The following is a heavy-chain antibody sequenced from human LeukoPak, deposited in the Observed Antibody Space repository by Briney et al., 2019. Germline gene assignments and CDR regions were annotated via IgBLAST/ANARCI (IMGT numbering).Heavy chain of an antibody. CDR2: ISSSSSYI. D-gene: IGHD3-22*01. V-gene: IGHV3-21*04. Sequence: PGGSLRLSCAASGFTFSSYSMNWVRQAPGKGLEWVSSISSSSSYIYYADSVKGRFTISRDNAKNSLYLQMNSLRAEDTAVYYCAKDLDESSGYRFDYWGQGTLVTVSS. J-gene: IGHJ4*02. CDR3: AKDLDESSGYRFDY. CDR1: GFTFSSYS.